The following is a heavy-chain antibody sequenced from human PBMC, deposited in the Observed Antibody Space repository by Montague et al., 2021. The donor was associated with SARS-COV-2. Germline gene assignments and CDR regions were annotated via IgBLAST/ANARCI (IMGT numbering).Heavy chain of an antibody. J-gene: IGHJ4*02. Sequence: TLSLTCTVSGASITSGSYYWSWIRQPAGTRLEWIGRIYTSGGTNYNPSLKSRVTISVDTSKNQFSLKLSSVTAADTAVYYCARAKWELYFDYWGQGTLVTVSS. CDR1: GASITSGSYY. D-gene: IGHD1-26*01. CDR2: IYTSGGT. CDR3: ARAKWELYFDY. V-gene: IGHV4-61*02.